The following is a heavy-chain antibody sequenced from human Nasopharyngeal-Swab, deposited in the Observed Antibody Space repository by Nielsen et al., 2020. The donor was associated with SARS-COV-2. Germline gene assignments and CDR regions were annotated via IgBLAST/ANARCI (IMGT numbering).Heavy chain of an antibody. CDR2: ISYTGGRT. D-gene: IGHD3-22*01. V-gene: IGHV3-23*01. J-gene: IGHJ4*02. CDR1: GFTFSSYA. CDR3: AKGDESSGIFDY. Sequence: GGSLRLSCAPSGFTFSSYAMSWVRQAPGKGLEWVSAISYTGGRTYYADSVKGRFTISRDNSNSTLYLQMISLRPEDTAIYYCAKGDESSGIFDYWGQGTLVTVSS.